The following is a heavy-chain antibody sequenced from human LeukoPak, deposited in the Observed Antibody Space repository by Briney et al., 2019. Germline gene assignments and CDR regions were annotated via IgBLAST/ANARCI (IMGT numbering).Heavy chain of an antibody. CDR2: MNPNSGNT. CDR1: GYTFTSYD. D-gene: IGHD6-13*01. CDR3: ARDKDSSSWYYFDY. Sequence: ASVKVSCKASGYTFTSYDINWVRQAAGQGLEWMGWMNPNSGNTGYAQKFQGKVTMTRDTSTSTVYMELSSLRSEDTAVYYCARDKDSSSWYYFDYWGQGTLVTVSS. J-gene: IGHJ4*02. V-gene: IGHV1-8*01.